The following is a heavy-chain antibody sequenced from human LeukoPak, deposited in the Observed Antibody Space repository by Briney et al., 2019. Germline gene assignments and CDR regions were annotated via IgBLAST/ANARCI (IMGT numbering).Heavy chain of an antibody. CDR1: GYTFNTYG. CDR3: AREEYVWGSYRYFDY. Sequence: ASVKVSCKTSGYTFNTYGISWVRQAPGQGLEWMGWISGYNGDTNSAQKLQGRVTLTTDAYTSTAYMKLGSLRSDDTAVYYCAREEYVWGSYRYFDYWGQGTLVTVSS. J-gene: IGHJ4*02. CDR2: ISGYNGDT. D-gene: IGHD3-16*02. V-gene: IGHV1-18*01.